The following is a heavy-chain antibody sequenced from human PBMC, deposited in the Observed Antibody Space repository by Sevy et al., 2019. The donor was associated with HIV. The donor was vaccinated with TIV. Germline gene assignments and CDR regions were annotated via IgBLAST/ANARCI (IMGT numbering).Heavy chain of an antibody. Sequence: SETLSLTCTVSGGSISSGGYYWSWIRQHPGKGLVWIGYIYHSGSTYYNPTLKSRVTISVDTSKKQFSLKLSSVTAADTAVYYCARGEWELLGGFDYWGQGTLVTVSS. CDR2: IYHSGST. J-gene: IGHJ4*02. CDR1: GGSISSGGYY. D-gene: IGHD1-26*01. CDR3: ARGEWELLGGFDY. V-gene: IGHV4-31*03.